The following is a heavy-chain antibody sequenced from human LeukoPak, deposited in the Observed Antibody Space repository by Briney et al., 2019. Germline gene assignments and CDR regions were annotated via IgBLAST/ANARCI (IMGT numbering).Heavy chain of an antibody. Sequence: KPRGSLRLSCAASGFTFSDYYMSWIRQAPGKGLEWVSHISSSGSTIYYADSVKGRFTISRDNSKNTLYLQMNSLRAEDTAVYYCARTEKGWWAVAGKDAWDYWGQGTLVTVSS. J-gene: IGHJ4*02. D-gene: IGHD6-19*01. CDR3: ARTEKGWWAVAGKDAWDY. V-gene: IGHV3-11*04. CDR2: ISSSGSTI. CDR1: GFTFSDYY.